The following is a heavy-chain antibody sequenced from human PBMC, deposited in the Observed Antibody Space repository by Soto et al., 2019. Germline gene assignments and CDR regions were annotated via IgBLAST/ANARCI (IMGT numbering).Heavy chain of an antibody. Sequence: XESLSLFCTVSSGSISSYWWSWIRQPAGKGLEWIGRIYTSGSTNYKPSLKSRVTMSVDTSKNQFSLKLSSVTAADTAVYYCARVGSGWSFFDDWGQGTLVTVSS. CDR2: IYTSGST. J-gene: IGHJ4*02. CDR1: SGSISSYW. V-gene: IGHV4-4*07. D-gene: IGHD6-19*01. CDR3: ARVGSGWSFFDD.